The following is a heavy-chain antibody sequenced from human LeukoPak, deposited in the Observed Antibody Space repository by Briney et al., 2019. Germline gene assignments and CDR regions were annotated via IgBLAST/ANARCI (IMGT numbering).Heavy chain of an antibody. D-gene: IGHD3-3*01. J-gene: IGHJ4*02. Sequence: SETLSLTCTVSGGSTGRSSYYWGWIRQPPGKGLEWIGTIYYTGSSYYNPSLKTRVTIAVDTSKNQFSLKLSSVTAADTAVYYCARVGPLYDFWSGYHYYFDYWGQGTLVTVSS. V-gene: IGHV4-39*07. CDR1: GGSTGRSSYY. CDR2: IYYTGSS. CDR3: ARVGPLYDFWSGYHYYFDY.